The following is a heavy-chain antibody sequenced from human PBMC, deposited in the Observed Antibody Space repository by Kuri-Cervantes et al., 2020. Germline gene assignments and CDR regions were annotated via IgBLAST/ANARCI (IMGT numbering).Heavy chain of an antibody. Sequence: GESLKISCAASGSTFSSYAMHWVRQAPGKGLEWVAVISYDGSNKYYADSVKGRFTISRDNSKNTLYLQMNSLRAEDTAVYYCARDKDSSGWLDYWGQGTLVTVSS. CDR2: ISYDGSNK. V-gene: IGHV3-30*14. CDR3: ARDKDSSGWLDY. D-gene: IGHD6-19*01. J-gene: IGHJ4*02. CDR1: GSTFSSYA.